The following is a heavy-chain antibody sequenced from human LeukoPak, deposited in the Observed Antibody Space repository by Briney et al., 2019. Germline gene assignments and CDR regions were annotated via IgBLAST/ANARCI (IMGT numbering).Heavy chain of an antibody. V-gene: IGHV4-59*08. J-gene: IGHJ4*02. CDR2: VYYTGST. Sequence: KPSETLSLTCSVSGGSVSNYYWSWIRQPPGKGLEWIGYVYYTGSTNYNPSLKSRVTMFEDKSKNQFSLRLYSVTVADTAVYYCARSYYYDSSGYPTHFDYWGQGALVTVSS. CDR1: GGSVSNYY. D-gene: IGHD3-22*01. CDR3: ARSYYYDSSGYPTHFDY.